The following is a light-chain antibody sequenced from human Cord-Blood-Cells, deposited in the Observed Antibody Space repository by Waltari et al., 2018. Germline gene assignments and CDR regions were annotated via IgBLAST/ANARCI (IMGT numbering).Light chain of an antibody. Sequence: QSALPQPRSVSGSPGQSVTIPCTGTSRDVGGYNYVPRYQQHPGKAPNLVISDVSKRPSGVPDRFSGSKSGNTASLTISGLQAEDEADYYCCSYAGSYTSRVFGGGTKLTVL. CDR1: SRDVGGYNY. CDR2: DVS. CDR3: CSYAGSYTSRV. V-gene: IGLV2-11*01. J-gene: IGLJ3*02.